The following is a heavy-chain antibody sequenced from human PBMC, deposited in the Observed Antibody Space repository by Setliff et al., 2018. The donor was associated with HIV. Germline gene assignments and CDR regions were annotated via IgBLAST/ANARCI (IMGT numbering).Heavy chain of an antibody. Sequence: SVKVSCKASGTTFSTYLFTWVRQAPGQGFEWMGGIIPILGTEKYAQKFHGRVTLTADMSTNTAYMELRSLTSEDTAVYYCARDHQTMLWLYYWGQGTLVTVSS. CDR2: IIPILGTE. J-gene: IGHJ4*02. CDR1: GTTFSTYL. V-gene: IGHV1-69*10. D-gene: IGHD5-12*01. CDR3: ARDHQTMLWLYY.